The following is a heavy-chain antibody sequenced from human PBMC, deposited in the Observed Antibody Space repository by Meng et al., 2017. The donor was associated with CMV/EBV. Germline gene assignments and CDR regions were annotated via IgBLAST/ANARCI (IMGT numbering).Heavy chain of an antibody. CDR2: ISSSSSYI. J-gene: IGHJ6*02. CDR1: GFTFSSYS. V-gene: IGHV3-21*01. Sequence: GGSLRLSCAASGFTFSSYSMNWVRQAPGKGLEWVSSISSSSSYIYYADSVKGRFTISRDNAKNSLYLQMNSLRAEDTAVYYCASLEYDSWSGWKGMDVWGQGTTVTVSS. D-gene: IGHD3-3*01. CDR3: ASLEYDSWSGWKGMDV.